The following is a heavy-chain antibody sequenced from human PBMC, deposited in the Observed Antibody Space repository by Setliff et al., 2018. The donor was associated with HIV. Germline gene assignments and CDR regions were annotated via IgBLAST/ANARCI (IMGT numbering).Heavy chain of an antibody. D-gene: IGHD3-9*01. CDR1: GYTFSSYW. Sequence: PGGSLRLSCAASGYTFSSYWMAWVRQCPGKGLEWVANIQQHGSYKYYADSVKGRFTISRDNSRTTMYLQMNSLRAEDTAVYYCARDLYFYYYMDVWGKGTTVTVSS. CDR3: ARDLYFYYYMDV. CDR2: IQQHGSYK. J-gene: IGHJ6*03. V-gene: IGHV3-7*01.